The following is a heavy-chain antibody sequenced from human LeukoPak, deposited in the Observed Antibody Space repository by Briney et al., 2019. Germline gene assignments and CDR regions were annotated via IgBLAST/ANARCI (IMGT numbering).Heavy chain of an antibody. CDR2: ISYDGSNK. Sequence: GGSLRLSCAASGFTFSSYAMHWVRQAPGKGLEWVAVISYDGSNKYYADSVKGRFTISRDNSKNTLYLQMNSLRAEDTAVYYCARVSGCSSTSCPEYLQHWGQGTLVTVSS. J-gene: IGHJ1*01. D-gene: IGHD2-2*01. CDR1: GFTFSSYA. V-gene: IGHV3-30-3*01. CDR3: ARVSGCSSTSCPEYLQH.